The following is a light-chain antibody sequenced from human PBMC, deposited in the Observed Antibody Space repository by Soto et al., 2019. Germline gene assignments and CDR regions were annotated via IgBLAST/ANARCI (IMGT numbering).Light chain of an antibody. CDR2: GAS. J-gene: IGKJ2*01. Sequence: EVVLTQSPGTLSLSPGERATLSCRASHSVSSNQLAWYQKKPGQAPRLLIYGASSRATGIPDRFSGSGSGTAFTLTISRLEPEDFAVYYCQQYGGSPPDAFGQGTELELK. CDR1: HSVSSNQ. CDR3: QQYGGSPPDA. V-gene: IGKV3-20*01.